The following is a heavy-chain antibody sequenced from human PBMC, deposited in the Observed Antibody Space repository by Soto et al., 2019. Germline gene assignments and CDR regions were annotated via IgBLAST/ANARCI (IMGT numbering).Heavy chain of an antibody. CDR1: GFTFGGYA. CDR2: IRDDGT. Sequence: QVQLVESGGGVVQPGRSLRLACAASGFTFGGYAMHWVRQAPGRGLECVAVIRDDGTNYTDSVKGRFTISRDTSKSTLYLQMSSLRAEDTAVYYCARGSPPAYWGQGTLVTVSA. V-gene: IGHV3-33*01. CDR3: ARGSPPAY. J-gene: IGHJ4*02.